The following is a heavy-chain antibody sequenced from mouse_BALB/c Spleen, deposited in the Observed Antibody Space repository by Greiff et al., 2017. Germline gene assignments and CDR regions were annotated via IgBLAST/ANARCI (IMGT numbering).Heavy chain of an antibody. CDR1: GFTFSSYG. D-gene: IGHD2-14*01. J-gene: IGHJ4*01. V-gene: IGHV5-6-3*01. Sequence: EVKLMESGGGLVQPGGSLKLSCAASGFTFSSYGMSWVRQTPDKRLELVATINSNGGSTYYPDSVKGRFTISRDNAKNTLYLQMSSLKSEDTAMYYCARDSYRYDGDYYAMDYWGQGTSVTVSS. CDR3: ARDSYRYDGDYYAMDY. CDR2: INSNGGST.